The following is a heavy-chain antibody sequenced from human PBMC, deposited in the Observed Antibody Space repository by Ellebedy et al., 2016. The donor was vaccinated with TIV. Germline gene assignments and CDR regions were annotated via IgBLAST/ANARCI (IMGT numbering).Heavy chain of an antibody. Sequence: GGSLRLSXTASGFTFADYSMNWFRQTPGKGLEWLGFIGSRTYGGATEYAASVKGRFTFSRDDSNSIAYLQMNSLKTEDTAVYYCERAGGYWGQGTLVTVSS. CDR1: GFTFADYS. J-gene: IGHJ4*02. D-gene: IGHD3-16*01. CDR3: ERAGGY. V-gene: IGHV3-49*03. CDR2: IGSRTYGGAT.